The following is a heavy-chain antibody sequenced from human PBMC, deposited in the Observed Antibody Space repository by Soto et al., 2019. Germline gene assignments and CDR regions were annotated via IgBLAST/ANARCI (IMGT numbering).Heavy chain of an antibody. J-gene: IGHJ4*02. CDR2: VYYRGNA. Sequence: QLQLQESGPGLVKPSETLSLTCSVSDDSINSDKYYWGWIRQPPGKGLEWIGSVYYRGNAYYNPSLQTRVTISLDNSKSQFSLKLNSVTAADSAVYFCARLEGLATHSYYFDFWGPGALVTVSS. V-gene: IGHV4-39*01. CDR3: ARLEGLATHSYYFDF. CDR1: DDSINSDKYY. D-gene: IGHD3-9*01.